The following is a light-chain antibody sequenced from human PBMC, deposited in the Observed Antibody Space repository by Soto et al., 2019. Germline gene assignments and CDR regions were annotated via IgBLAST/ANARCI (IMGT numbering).Light chain of an antibody. J-gene: IGKJ4*01. V-gene: IGKV1-39*01. CDR2: AAS. CDR1: QTLNNY. Sequence: DIKITQALSSVSAIVRDRVTITCRASQTLNNYLTWFQQKPGKAPKVLIYAASTLQSGVPSRFSGSGSGAEFTLTISSLQPEDFATYYCQQSFITRLTFGGGAKVDIK. CDR3: QQSFITRLT.